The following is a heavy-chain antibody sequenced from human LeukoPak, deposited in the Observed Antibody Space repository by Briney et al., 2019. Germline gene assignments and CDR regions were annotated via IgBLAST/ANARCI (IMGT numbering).Heavy chain of an antibody. CDR2: IYSCGAT. J-gene: IGHJ6*03. Sequence: AGGSLRLSCAASGFTVSSSYMSWVRQAPGKGLEWVSVIYSCGATYYADSVKGRFTISRDNSKNTLYLQMDSLRAEDTAVYYCARGPGEGRGGSCLPYYHYYMDVWGKGTTVTVSS. CDR3: ARGPGEGRGGSCLPYYHYYMDV. D-gene: IGHD2-15*01. V-gene: IGHV3-66*03. CDR1: GFTVSSSY.